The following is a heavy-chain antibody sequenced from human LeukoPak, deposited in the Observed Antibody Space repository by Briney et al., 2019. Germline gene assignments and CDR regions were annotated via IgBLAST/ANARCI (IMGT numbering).Heavy chain of an antibody. V-gene: IGHV3-23*01. CDR1: GFTVSNYA. Sequence: GGSLRLSCAASGFTVSNYAMSWVRQAPGKGLGWVSAISGSGGSTSYAESVKGRFTMSRDDSKNTAYLQMNSLKTEDTAVYYCTRTAMVTNYYYYMDVWGKGTTVTVSS. J-gene: IGHJ6*03. D-gene: IGHD5-18*01. CDR3: TRTAMVTNYYYYMDV. CDR2: ISGSGGST.